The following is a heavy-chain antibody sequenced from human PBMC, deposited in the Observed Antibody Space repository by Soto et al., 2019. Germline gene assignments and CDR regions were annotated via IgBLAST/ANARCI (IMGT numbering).Heavy chain of an antibody. CDR2: ISYDSTKI. D-gene: IGHD6-19*01. CDR3: AKVGASGWTYYYGMDV. Sequence: QVQLAEFGGGVVQPGRSLRLSCAAYGFTVSSYGMNWVRQAPGKGLEWVADISYDSTKIYYADSVKGRFTISRDNSKNTVYLQMNSLRADDTAMYYCAKVGASGWTYYYGMDVWGQGTTVTVSS. CDR1: GFTVSSYG. J-gene: IGHJ6*02. V-gene: IGHV3-30*18.